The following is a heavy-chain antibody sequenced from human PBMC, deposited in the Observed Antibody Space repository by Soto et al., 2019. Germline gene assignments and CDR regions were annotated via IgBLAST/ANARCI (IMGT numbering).Heavy chain of an antibody. V-gene: IGHV1-24*01. CDR1: GYTLTELS. CDR3: ATRYIAVAGNPWYFQH. Sequence: ASVKVSCKVSGYTLTELSIHWVRQAPGKGLEWMGGFDPEDGETIYAQKFQGRVTMTEDTSTDTAYMELSSLRSEDTAVYYCATRYIAVAGNPWYFQHWGQGTLVTVSS. D-gene: IGHD6-19*01. J-gene: IGHJ1*01. CDR2: FDPEDGET.